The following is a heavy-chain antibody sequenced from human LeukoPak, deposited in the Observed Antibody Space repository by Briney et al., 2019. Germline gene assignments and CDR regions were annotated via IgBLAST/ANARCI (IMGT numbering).Heavy chain of an antibody. V-gene: IGHV4-34*01. D-gene: IGHD5-24*01. J-gene: IGHJ4*02. CDR3: ARRKMSPPTRIVY. Sequence: SETLSCNGAVYGGTFSGFYWNWIGQPPGKGLEWIGEINHSGSTNYNPSLKSRVTISVDTSKNRFSLKLSSVTAADTAVYYCARRKMSPPTRIVYCGPRTLVTVSS. CDR1: GGTFSGFY. CDR2: INHSGST.